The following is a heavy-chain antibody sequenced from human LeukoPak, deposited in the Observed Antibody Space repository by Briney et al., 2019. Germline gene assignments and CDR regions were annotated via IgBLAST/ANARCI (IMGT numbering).Heavy chain of an antibody. V-gene: IGHV3-23*01. J-gene: IGHJ2*01. CDR3: ARGGSSWYQNWYFDL. Sequence: GGSLRLSCAASGFTFSSYAMSWVRQAPGKGLEWVSAISGSGGSTYYADSVKGRFTISRDNAKNSLYLQMNSLRAEDTAVYYCARGGSSWYQNWYFDLWGRGTLVTVSS. CDR1: GFTFSSYA. D-gene: IGHD6-13*01. CDR2: ISGSGGST.